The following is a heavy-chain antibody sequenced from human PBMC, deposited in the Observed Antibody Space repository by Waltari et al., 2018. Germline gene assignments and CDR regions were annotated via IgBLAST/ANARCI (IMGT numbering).Heavy chain of an antibody. Sequence: EAQLVESGGGLVQPGGSLRLSCEASGLNFANYWMHWFRQAPGKGLEWVSCIHSDESGAHFAGSVKGRFTISRDDAKNTLYLQMNSLRFEDTALYYCVRDGGVAGIRTFDFWGQGTLVTVSS. J-gene: IGHJ4*02. CDR1: GLNFANYW. CDR2: IHSDESGA. CDR3: VRDGGVAGIRTFDF. V-gene: IGHV3-74*01. D-gene: IGHD6-19*01.